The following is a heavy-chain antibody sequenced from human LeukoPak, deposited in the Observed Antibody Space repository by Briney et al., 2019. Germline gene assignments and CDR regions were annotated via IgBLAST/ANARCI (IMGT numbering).Heavy chain of an antibody. CDR1: GFTFSSYS. D-gene: IGHD4-17*01. J-gene: IGHJ4*02. CDR3: ARDSYGDYGVDS. CDR2: ISSSSRSI. Sequence: GGSLRLSCAASGFTFSSYSMNWVRQAPGKGLEWVSYISSSSRSIYYADSVKGRFTISRDSAKNSLYLQMNSLRDEDTAVYYCARDSYGDYGVDSWGQGTLVTVSS. V-gene: IGHV3-48*02.